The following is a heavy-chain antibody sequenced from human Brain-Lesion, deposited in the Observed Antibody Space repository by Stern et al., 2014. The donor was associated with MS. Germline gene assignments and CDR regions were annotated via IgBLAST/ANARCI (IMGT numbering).Heavy chain of an antibody. CDR1: GASLSNTQW. Sequence: QVQLQESGPGLVKPSGTLSLTCAVSGASLSNTQWWTWVRQSPGKGLEWIGEIYQSGSANCSPSRRSRVPISVDRSKNSFSLKLISVTAADTAVYYCARDPRRGGLSGYYHGMDVWGQGTTVTVSS. CDR3: ARDPRRGGLSGYYHGMDV. D-gene: IGHD3-10*01. V-gene: IGHV4-4*02. J-gene: IGHJ6*02. CDR2: IYQSGSA.